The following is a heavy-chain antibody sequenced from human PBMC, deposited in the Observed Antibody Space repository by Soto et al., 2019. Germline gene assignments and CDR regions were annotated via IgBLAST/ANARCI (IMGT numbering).Heavy chain of an antibody. CDR3: AKDVLRYPRLPGRYFDY. CDR1: GFTFSSYA. CDR2: ISGSGGST. D-gene: IGHD3-9*01. J-gene: IGHJ4*02. V-gene: IGHV3-23*01. Sequence: GGSLRLSCAASGFTFSSYAMSWVRQAPGKGLEWVSAISGSGGSTYYADSVKGRFTISRDNSKNTLYLQMNSLRAEDTAVYYCAKDVLRYPRLPGRYFDYWGQGTLVTVSS.